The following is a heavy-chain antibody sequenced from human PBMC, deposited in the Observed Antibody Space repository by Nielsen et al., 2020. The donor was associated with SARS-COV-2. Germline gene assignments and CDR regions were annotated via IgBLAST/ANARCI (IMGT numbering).Heavy chain of an antibody. V-gene: IGHV4-30-4*01. Sequence: SETLSLTCTVSGGSISSGDYYWSWIRQPPGKGLEWIGYIYYSGSTYYNPSLKSRVTISVDTSKNQFSLKLSFVTAADTAVYYCARAHYDILTGYYAGPRYYFDYWGQGTLVTVSS. CDR3: ARAHYDILTGYYAGPRYYFDY. CDR2: IYYSGST. D-gene: IGHD3-9*01. CDR1: GGSISSGDYY. J-gene: IGHJ4*02.